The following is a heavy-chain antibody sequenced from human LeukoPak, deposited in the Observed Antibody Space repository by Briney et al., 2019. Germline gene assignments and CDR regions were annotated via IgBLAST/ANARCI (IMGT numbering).Heavy chain of an antibody. J-gene: IGHJ6*02. CDR2: IQSDGSTA. V-gene: IGHV3-74*01. CDR3: TRDQSTISTATYALDV. D-gene: IGHD2-15*01. CDR1: GFTFSNYW. Sequence: GGSLRLSSAASGFTFSNYWMHWVRQVPGKGLVWVSRIQSDGSTARYADSVQGRFTISRDNAKNTLYLQMNSLRAEDTAVYYCTRDQSTISTATYALDVWGQGTAVIVAS.